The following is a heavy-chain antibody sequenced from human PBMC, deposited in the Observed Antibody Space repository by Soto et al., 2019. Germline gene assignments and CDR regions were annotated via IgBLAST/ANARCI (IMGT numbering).Heavy chain of an antibody. D-gene: IGHD2-15*01. Sequence: VQLVESGGDMVQPGRSLKLSCVGSGYSFDDYSMHWVRQAPGKGLEWVSGISWNGNFTGYADSVKGRFTISRDNAKNSLFLQMRTLRLEDTALYYCVGGSWFDWGQGTLVTVSS. CDR3: VGGSWFD. CDR1: GYSFDDYS. V-gene: IGHV3-9*01. CDR2: ISWNGNFT. J-gene: IGHJ4*02.